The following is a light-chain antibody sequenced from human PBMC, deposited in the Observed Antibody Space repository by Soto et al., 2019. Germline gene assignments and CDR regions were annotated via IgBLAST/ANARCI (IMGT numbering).Light chain of an antibody. Sequence: EMVVTQSPDTLSLSPGERVTLFCRASQSVSDNYLAWYQQKPGQAPRLLIYGASNRATGIPDRFTGAGSGTDFTLTISRLEPEDFAVDYCQQYDRSPWTFGQGTKVEIK. CDR1: QSVSDNY. J-gene: IGKJ1*01. V-gene: IGKV3-20*01. CDR2: GAS. CDR3: QQYDRSPWT.